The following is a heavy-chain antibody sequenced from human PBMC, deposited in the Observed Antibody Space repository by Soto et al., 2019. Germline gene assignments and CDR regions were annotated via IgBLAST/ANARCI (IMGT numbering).Heavy chain of an antibody. V-gene: IGHV3-23*01. D-gene: IGHD6-13*01. Sequence: GGSLRLSCAASGFTFTTYAMTWVRQAPGKGLEWVSAINTAGTTYYADSVKGRFTISRDNAKNTLYLQMNGLRAEDTAVYYCAKDWYEDYWGQGTLVTVSA. CDR3: AKDWYEDY. CDR1: GFTFTTYA. CDR2: INTAGTT. J-gene: IGHJ4*02.